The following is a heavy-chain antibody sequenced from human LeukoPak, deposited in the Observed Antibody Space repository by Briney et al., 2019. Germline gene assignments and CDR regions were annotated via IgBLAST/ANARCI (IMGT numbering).Heavy chain of an antibody. CDR2: INHSGST. V-gene: IGHV4-39*07. D-gene: IGHD2-15*01. CDR3: ARVVGPARFQN. CDR1: GGSISSSSYY. Sequence: KTSETLSLTCTVSGGSISSSSYYWGWIRQPPGKGLEWIGEINHSGSTNYNPSLKSRVTISVDTSKNQFSLKLSSVTAADTAVYYCARVVGPARFQNWGQGTLVTVSS. J-gene: IGHJ4*02.